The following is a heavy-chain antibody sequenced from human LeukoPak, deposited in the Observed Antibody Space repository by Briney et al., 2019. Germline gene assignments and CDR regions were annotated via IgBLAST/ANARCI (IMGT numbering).Heavy chain of an antibody. V-gene: IGHV1-46*01. Sequence: ASVKVSCKASGYTFTSYYMHWGRQAPGQVFEWMGIMNPSSGSTSYAQKFQGRVTMTRDTSTRTVYMELSSLRSEDTAVYYCARDGSRDGYNSANWFDPWGQGTLVTVSS. CDR2: MNPSSGST. J-gene: IGHJ5*02. CDR1: GYTFTSYY. D-gene: IGHD5-24*01. CDR3: ARDGSRDGYNSANWFDP.